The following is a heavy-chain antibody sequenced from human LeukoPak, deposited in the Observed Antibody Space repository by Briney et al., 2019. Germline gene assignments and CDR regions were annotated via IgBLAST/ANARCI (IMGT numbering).Heavy chain of an antibody. J-gene: IGHJ4*02. CDR2: ISGSGGST. D-gene: IGHD1-1*01. Sequence: GGSLRLSCAASGFTFSSYGMHWVRQAPGKGLEWVSAISGSGGSTYYADSVKGRFTISRDNSKNTLYLQMNSLRAEDTAVYYCAAEGGWNHAFDYWGQGTLVTVSS. CDR3: AAEGGWNHAFDY. V-gene: IGHV3-23*01. CDR1: GFTFSSYG.